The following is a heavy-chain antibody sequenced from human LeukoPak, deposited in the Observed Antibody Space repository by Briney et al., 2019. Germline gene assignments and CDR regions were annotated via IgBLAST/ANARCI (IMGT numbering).Heavy chain of an antibody. V-gene: IGHV1-69*13. CDR2: IIPIFGTA. CDR1: GGTFSSYA. J-gene: IGHJ4*01. Sequence: ASVKVSCKASGGTFSSYAISRVRQAPGQGLEWMGGIIPIFGTANYAQKFQGRVTITADESTSTAYMELSSLRSEDTAVYYCATPYSYDSSGYYYREYYFDYWGHGTLVTVSS. D-gene: IGHD3-22*01. CDR3: ATPYSYDSSGYYYREYYFDY.